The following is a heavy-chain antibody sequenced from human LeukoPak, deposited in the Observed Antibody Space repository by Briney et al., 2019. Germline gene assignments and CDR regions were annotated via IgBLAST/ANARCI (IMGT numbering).Heavy chain of an antibody. Sequence: GGSLRLSCAASGFTFRSYAMSWVRQAPGKGLEWVSDINGSGGSTYYADSVKGRFTISRDNSKNTLYLQMNSLRAEDTAVYYCAKGACTSTSCYADDYWGQGTVVTVSS. V-gene: IGHV3-23*01. CDR1: GFTFRSYA. D-gene: IGHD2-2*01. J-gene: IGHJ4*02. CDR2: INGSGGST. CDR3: AKGACTSTSCYADDY.